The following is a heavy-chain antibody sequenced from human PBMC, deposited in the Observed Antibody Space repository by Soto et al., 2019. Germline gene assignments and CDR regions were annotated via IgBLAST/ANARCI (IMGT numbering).Heavy chain of an antibody. J-gene: IGHJ4*02. V-gene: IGHV3-33*01. CDR2: IWYDGSNK. CDR3: ARDPSDILTGYSDY. Sequence: PGGSLRLSCATSGFTFSSYGMHWVRQAPGQGLEWVAVIWYDGSNKHYADSVRGRFTISRDNSNNTLFLQMNSLRAEDTAIYYCARDPSDILTGYSDYWGQGTLVTVSS. CDR1: GFTFSSYG. D-gene: IGHD3-9*01.